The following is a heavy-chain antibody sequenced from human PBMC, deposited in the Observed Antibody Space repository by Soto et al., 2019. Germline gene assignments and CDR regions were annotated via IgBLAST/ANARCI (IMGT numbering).Heavy chain of an antibody. J-gene: IGHJ3*02. V-gene: IGHV3-23*01. Sequence: EVQLLESGGGLVQPGGSLRLSCAASGLTFSSYAMSWVRQAPGKGLEWVSAISGSGAVTYYADSVKGRFPISRDNSKNTLYLQMNSLRAEDTAVYYCAKDKGCTSTTCHWNAFDIWGQGTMVTVSS. CDR1: GLTFSSYA. CDR3: AKDKGCTSTTCHWNAFDI. D-gene: IGHD2-2*01. CDR2: ISGSGAVT.